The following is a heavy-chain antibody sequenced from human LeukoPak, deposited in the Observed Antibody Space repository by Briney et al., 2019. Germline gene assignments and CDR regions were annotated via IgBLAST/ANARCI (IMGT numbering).Heavy chain of an antibody. V-gene: IGHV1-18*04. Sequence: SVKVSCKASGYTFTSYGISWVRQAPGQGLEWMGWISAYNGNTNYAQKPQGRVTMTTDTSTSTAYMELRSLRSDDTAVYYCARDLGFSSSWSFDPWGQGTLVTVSS. J-gene: IGHJ5*02. CDR2: ISAYNGNT. D-gene: IGHD6-13*01. CDR3: ARDLGFSSSWSFDP. CDR1: GYTFTSYG.